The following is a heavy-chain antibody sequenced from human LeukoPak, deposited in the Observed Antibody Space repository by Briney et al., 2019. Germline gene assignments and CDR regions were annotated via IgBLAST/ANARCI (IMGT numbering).Heavy chain of an antibody. CDR1: GYAFASYW. D-gene: IGHD5/OR15-5a*01. V-gene: IGHV5-51*01. CDR2: IYPHDSSI. Sequence: GESLEISCKGSGYAFASYWIAWVRQTPGKGLEWMGTIYPHDSSIKYSPSFQGQVTISADKSISTAYLQWSSLRASDTAMYYCVRSFVSGAGYYYGLDVWGQGTTVTVSS. J-gene: IGHJ6*02. CDR3: VRSFVSGAGYYYGLDV.